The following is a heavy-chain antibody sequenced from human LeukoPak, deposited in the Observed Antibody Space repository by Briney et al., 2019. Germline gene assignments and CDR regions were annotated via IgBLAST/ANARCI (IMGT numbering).Heavy chain of an antibody. CDR1: GYTFTSCA. V-gene: IGHV1-3*01. CDR3: ARDDLGVVVPAAPLDP. J-gene: IGHJ5*02. Sequence: ASVKVSCKASGYTFTSCAMHWVRQAPGQRLEWMGWINAGNGNTKYSQKFQGRVTITRDTSASTAYMELSSLRSEDTAVYYCARDDLGVVVPAAPLDPWGQGTLVTVSS. D-gene: IGHD2-2*01. CDR2: INAGNGNT.